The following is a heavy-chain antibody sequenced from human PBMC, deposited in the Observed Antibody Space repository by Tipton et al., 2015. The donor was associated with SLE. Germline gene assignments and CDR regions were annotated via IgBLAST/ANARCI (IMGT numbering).Heavy chain of an antibody. CDR3: AKDRRGATSPYYFDL. CDR2: TRYDGKIE. J-gene: IGHJ4*02. CDR1: GFIFSNFA. Sequence: GSLRLSCAASGFIFSNFAMHWVRQAPGKGLEWVAFTRYDGKIEDYGDSVKGRFTISRDNSNSTLYLQMSSLRIEDTAVYYCAKDRRGATSPYYFDLWGQGTLVTVSS. V-gene: IGHV3-30*02. D-gene: IGHD1-26*01.